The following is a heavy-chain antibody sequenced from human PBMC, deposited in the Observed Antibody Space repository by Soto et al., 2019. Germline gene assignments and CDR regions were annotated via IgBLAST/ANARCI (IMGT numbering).Heavy chain of an antibody. CDR2: IYHTGTN. V-gene: IGHV4-34*01. Sequence: SDTLSLTCAVYGGSFSGYYWTWIRQPPGTGLEWIGEIYHTGTNNYNPSLKSRVTISIDKANNQFSLNLRSVTAADTAVYYCTRGPSTDAYLDYWGQGTLVTVS. CDR1: GGSFSGYY. CDR3: TRGPSTDAYLDY. J-gene: IGHJ4*02.